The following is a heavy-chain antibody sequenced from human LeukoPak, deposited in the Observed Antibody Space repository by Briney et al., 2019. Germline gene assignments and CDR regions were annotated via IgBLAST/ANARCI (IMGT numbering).Heavy chain of an antibody. CDR2: IYTSGST. V-gene: IGHV4-4*07. CDR1: GGSISSYY. CDR3: AREYCSGGNCYFDF. Sequence: SETLSLTCTVSGGSISSYYWSWIRQPAGKGLEWIGRIYTSGSTNYNPSLKSRVTISVDTSKNQFSLKLRSVTAADTAVYYCAREYCSGGNCYFDFWGQGILVTVSS. D-gene: IGHD2-15*01. J-gene: IGHJ4*02.